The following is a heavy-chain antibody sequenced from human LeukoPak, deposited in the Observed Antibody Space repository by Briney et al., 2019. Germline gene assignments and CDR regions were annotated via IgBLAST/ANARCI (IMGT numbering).Heavy chain of an antibody. V-gene: IGHV3-11*06. CDR3: ARGGGLILRYFDWLFAYYFGY. J-gene: IGHJ4*02. CDR1: GFTFSDYY. Sequence: GGSLRLSCAASGFTFSDYYMSWIRQAPGKGLEWVSYISSSSSYTNYADSVKGRFTISRDNAKNSLYLQMNSLRAEDTAVYYCARGGGLILRYFDWLFAYYFGYWGQGTLVTVSS. CDR2: ISSSSSYT. D-gene: IGHD3-9*01.